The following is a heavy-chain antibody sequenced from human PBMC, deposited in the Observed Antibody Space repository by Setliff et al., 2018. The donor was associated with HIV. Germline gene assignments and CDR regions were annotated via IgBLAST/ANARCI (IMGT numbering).Heavy chain of an antibody. Sequence: ASVKVSCKASGYIFTDYYIHWVRQAPGKGLEWMGRVDPEHGETIYAEKFQGSVIITADLVTDTAYMDLSSLGSEDTAVYYCATFPPPRIPQGTCWGPGTRVTVSS. CDR2: VDPEHGET. D-gene: IGHD2-2*02. CDR3: ATFPPPRIPQGTC. CDR1: GYIFTDYY. V-gene: IGHV1-69-2*01. J-gene: IGHJ4*02.